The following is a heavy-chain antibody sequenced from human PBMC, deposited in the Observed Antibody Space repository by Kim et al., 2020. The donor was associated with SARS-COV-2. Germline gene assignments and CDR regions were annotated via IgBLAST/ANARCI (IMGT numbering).Heavy chain of an antibody. J-gene: IGHJ3*02. CDR1: GFTFSSYG. CDR2: IWYDGSNK. CDR3: ARAWSGYRPEYAFDI. D-gene: IGHD3-3*01. Sequence: GGSLRLSCAASGFTFSSYGMHWVRQAPGKGLEWVAVIWYDGSNKYYADSVKGRFTISRDNSKNTLYLQMNSLRAEDTAVYYCARAWSGYRPEYAFDIWGQGTMVTVSS. V-gene: IGHV3-33*01.